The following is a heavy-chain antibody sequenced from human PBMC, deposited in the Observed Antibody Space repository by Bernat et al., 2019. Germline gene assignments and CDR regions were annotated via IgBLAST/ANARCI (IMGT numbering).Heavy chain of an antibody. V-gene: IGHV1-18*01. CDR2: ISAYNGNT. D-gene: IGHD2-2*01. J-gene: IGHJ5*02. CDR1: GYTFTSYG. CDR3: ARDLRYCSSTSCYGIAWFDP. Sequence: QVQLVQSGAEVKKPGTSVKVSCKASGYTFTSYGISWVRQAPGQGPEWMGWISAYNGNTNYAQKLQGRVTMTTDTSTSTAYMELRSLRSDDTAVYYCARDLRYCSSTSCYGIAWFDPWGQGTLVTVSS.